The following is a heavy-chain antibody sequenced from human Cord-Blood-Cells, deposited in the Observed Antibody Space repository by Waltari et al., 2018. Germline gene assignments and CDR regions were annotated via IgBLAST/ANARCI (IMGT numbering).Heavy chain of an antibody. J-gene: IGHJ4*02. Sequence: QVQLVPSGAAVRKPGASVTVSCKVSGYTLTALSMHWVRQAPGTGLEWMGGFDPEDGETIYAQKFQGRVTMTEDTSTDTAYMELSSLRSEDTAVYYCATDLAGGGEVYWGQGTLVTVSS. CDR3: ATDLAGGGEVY. CDR1: GYTLTALS. V-gene: IGHV1-24*01. D-gene: IGHD3-10*01. CDR2: FDPEDGET.